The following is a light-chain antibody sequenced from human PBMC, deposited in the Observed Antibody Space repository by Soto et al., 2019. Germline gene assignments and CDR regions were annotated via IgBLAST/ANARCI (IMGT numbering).Light chain of an antibody. CDR3: SSYASPSTAV. V-gene: IGLV2-14*01. Sequence: QSALTQPASVSGSPGQSITISCTGTSGDVGAYNYVSWYQQHPGKAPKLMIYEVNYRPSGVSNRFSGSKSGITASLTISGLQAEDDADYYCSSYASPSTAVFGTGTKVTVL. CDR1: SGDVGAYNY. J-gene: IGLJ1*01. CDR2: EVN.